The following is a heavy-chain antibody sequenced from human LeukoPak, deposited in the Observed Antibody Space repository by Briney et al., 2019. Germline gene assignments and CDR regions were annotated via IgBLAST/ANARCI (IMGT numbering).Heavy chain of an antibody. CDR2: ISYDGSNK. D-gene: IGHD2-2*01. CDR3: ARGGWLRYCSSTSCLDAFDI. CDR1: GFTFGSYA. Sequence: GGSLRLSCAASGFTFGSYAMSWVRQAPGKGLEWVAVISYDGSNKYYADSVKGRFTISRDNSKNTLYLQMNSLRAEDTAVYYCARGGWLRYCSSTSCLDAFDIWGQGTMVTVSS. J-gene: IGHJ3*02. V-gene: IGHV3-30-3*01.